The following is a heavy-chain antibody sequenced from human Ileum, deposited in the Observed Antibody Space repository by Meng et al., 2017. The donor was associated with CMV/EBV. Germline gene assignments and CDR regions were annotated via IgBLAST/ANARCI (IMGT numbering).Heavy chain of an antibody. Sequence: GGSLRLSCAASGFTFSNAWMSWVRQAPGKGLEWVGRIKSKTDGGTTDYAAPVKGRFTISRDDSKNTLYLQMNSLKTEDTAVYYCTTVVQLWLHGPPHDAFDIWGQGTMVTVSS. CDR3: TTVVQLWLHGPPHDAFDI. J-gene: IGHJ3*02. CDR1: GFTFSNAW. D-gene: IGHD5-18*01. CDR2: IKSKTDGGTT. V-gene: IGHV3-15*01.